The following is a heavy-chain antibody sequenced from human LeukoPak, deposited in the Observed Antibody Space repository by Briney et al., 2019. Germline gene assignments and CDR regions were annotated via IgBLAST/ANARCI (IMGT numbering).Heavy chain of an antibody. CDR1: GITFSSYG. Sequence: GGSLRLSCAASGITFSSYGMHWVRQAPGKGLEWVAVISYDGSNKYYADSVKGRFTISRDNSKNTLYLQMNSLRAEDTAVYYCAKSYSSSGHPWHFDYWGQGTLVTVSS. CDR2: ISYDGSNK. J-gene: IGHJ4*02. D-gene: IGHD3-22*01. V-gene: IGHV3-30*18. CDR3: AKSYSSSGHPWHFDY.